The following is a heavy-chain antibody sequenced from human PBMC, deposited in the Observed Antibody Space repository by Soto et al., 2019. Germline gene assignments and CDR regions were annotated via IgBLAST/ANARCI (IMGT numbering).Heavy chain of an antibody. V-gene: IGHV1-3*01. CDR1: GYTFTSYA. Sequence: ASVKVSCKASGYTFTSYAMHWVRQAPGQRLEWMGWINAGNGNTKYSQKFQGRVTITRDTSASTAYMELSSLRSEDTAVYYCARARATVTTNDAFDIWGQGTMVTVSS. CDR3: ARARATVTTNDAFDI. D-gene: IGHD4-17*01. CDR2: INAGNGNT. J-gene: IGHJ3*02.